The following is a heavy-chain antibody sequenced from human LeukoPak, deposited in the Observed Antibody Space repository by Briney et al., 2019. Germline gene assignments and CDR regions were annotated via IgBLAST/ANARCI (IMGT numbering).Heavy chain of an antibody. CDR2: IYYSGST. CDR3: ARLSGYSYGSPRGAFDI. D-gene: IGHD5-18*01. Sequence: PSETLSLTCTVSGGSISSYYWSWIRQPPGKGLEWIGYIYYSGSTNYNPSLKSRVTISVDTSKNQFSLKLSSVTAADTAVYYCARLSGYSYGSPRGAFDIWGQGTMVTVSS. J-gene: IGHJ3*02. CDR1: GGSISSYY. V-gene: IGHV4-59*01.